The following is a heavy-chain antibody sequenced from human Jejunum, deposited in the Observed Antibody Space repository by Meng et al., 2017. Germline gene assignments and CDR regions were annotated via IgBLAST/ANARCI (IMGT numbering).Heavy chain of an antibody. V-gene: IGHV3-23*04. D-gene: IGHD6-19*01. CDR1: GFTFSSYA. J-gene: IGHJ4*02. CDR2: ISSSGGST. Sequence: VELVESGGGLVPPGGSLRLSCAASGFTFSSYAMSWVRQAPGKGLEWVSSISSSGGSTNYADSVKGRFTISRDSSKNTLYLQMNSLRAEDTAVYYCAKGGIAVVPTDYWGQGTLVTVSS. CDR3: AKGGIAVVPTDY.